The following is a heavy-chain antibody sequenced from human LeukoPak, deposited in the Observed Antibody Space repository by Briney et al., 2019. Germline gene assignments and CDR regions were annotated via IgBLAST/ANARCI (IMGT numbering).Heavy chain of an antibody. CDR3: AKDGSWGDYYFYFYIDV. J-gene: IGHJ6*03. Sequence: GGSLRLSCEVSGFTFGNSAMSWVRQAPGKGLEWISGISASGHYSYTADSLKGRFTISRDNSKNTLYLQMNSLRAEDTALYYCAKDGSWGDYYFYFYIDVWGKGTTVTVSS. CDR1: GFTFGNSA. CDR2: ISASGHYS. V-gene: IGHV3-23*01. D-gene: IGHD3-16*01.